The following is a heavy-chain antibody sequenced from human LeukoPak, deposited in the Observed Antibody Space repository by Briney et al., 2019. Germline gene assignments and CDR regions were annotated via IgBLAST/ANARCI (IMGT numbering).Heavy chain of an antibody. CDR3: ARTRGYSYGYFDY. J-gene: IGHJ4*02. CDR2: IIPIFGTA. V-gene: IGHV1-69*13. D-gene: IGHD5-18*01. CDR1: GGTFSSYA. Sequence: ASVKVSCKASGGTFSSYAISWVRQAPGQGLEWMGGIIPIFGTANYAQKFQGRVTITADESASTAYMELSSLRSEDTAVYYCARTRGYSYGYFDYWGQGTLVTVSS.